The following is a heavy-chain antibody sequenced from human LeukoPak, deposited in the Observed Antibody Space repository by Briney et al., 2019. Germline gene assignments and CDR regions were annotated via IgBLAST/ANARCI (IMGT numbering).Heavy chain of an antibody. CDR2: IKQDGSEK. D-gene: IGHD2-15*01. CDR3: AKLGGGSCYSQIDY. J-gene: IGHJ4*02. Sequence: GGSLRLSCAASGFTFSNYWMIWVRQAPGKGLEWVGNIKQDGSEKRYADSVRGRFTISRDNAQTSLYLQMNSLRAEDTAVYYCAKLGGGSCYSQIDYWGQGTLVTVSS. V-gene: IGHV3-7*05. CDR1: GFTFSNYW.